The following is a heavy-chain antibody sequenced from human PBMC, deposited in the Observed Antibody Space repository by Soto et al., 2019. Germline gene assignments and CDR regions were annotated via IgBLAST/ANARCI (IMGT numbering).Heavy chain of an antibody. V-gene: IGHV4-34*02. D-gene: IGHD6-19*01. Sequence: QVQLQQWGAGLLKPSETLSLTCAIYGGSFSGYYWSWIRQPPGKGLEWIGEINHSGSTNYNPSLKRRVAMSVDPSKNQFSLKLSSVTAADMAVYYCAAAVARGWFDPWGQGTLVTVSS. CDR1: GGSFSGYY. CDR2: INHSGST. CDR3: AAAVARGWFDP. J-gene: IGHJ5*02.